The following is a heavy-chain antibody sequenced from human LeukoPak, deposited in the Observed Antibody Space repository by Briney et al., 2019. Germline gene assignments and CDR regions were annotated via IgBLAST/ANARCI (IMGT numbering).Heavy chain of an antibody. Sequence: GGSLRLSCAASGFTFNNAWMSWVRQAPGKGLEWVGRIKSKTDGGTTDYAAPVKGRFTISTDDSKATVYLQMNSLKPEDTAVYYCSASTYWGQGTLVTVSS. CDR1: GFTFNNAW. J-gene: IGHJ4*02. CDR3: SASTY. CDR2: IKSKTDGGTT. V-gene: IGHV3-15*01.